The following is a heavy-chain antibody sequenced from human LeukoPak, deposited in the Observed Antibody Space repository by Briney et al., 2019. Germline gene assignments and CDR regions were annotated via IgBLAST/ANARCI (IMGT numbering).Heavy chain of an antibody. CDR1: GGPFSGYY. V-gene: IGHV4-34*01. J-gene: IGHJ5*02. D-gene: IGHD3-10*01. CDR2: INHRGRT. CDR3: ASGRTEFPLRPGGPNWFDP. Sequence: SEPLSLTCAVYGGPFSGYYWSWPRQPPGKALEWIGEINHRGRTNYNPSLKRRGTISVDTAKNQVSLNLSSVTAADTAVYYGASGRTEFPLRPGGPNWFDPWGQGTLVTVSS.